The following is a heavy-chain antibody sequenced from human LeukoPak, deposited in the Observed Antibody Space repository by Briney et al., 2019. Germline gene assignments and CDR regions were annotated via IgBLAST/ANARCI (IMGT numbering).Heavy chain of an antibody. CDR2: ISAYNGNT. Sequence: ASVKVSCKASGYTLTSYGISWVRQAPGQGLEWMGWISAYNGNTNYAQKLQGRVTMTTDTSTSTAYMELRSLRSDDTAVYYCARTKGSSGWYFAMAYFDYWGQGTLVTVSS. CDR3: ARTKGSSGWYFAMAYFDY. J-gene: IGHJ4*02. D-gene: IGHD6-19*01. CDR1: GYTLTSYG. V-gene: IGHV1-18*01.